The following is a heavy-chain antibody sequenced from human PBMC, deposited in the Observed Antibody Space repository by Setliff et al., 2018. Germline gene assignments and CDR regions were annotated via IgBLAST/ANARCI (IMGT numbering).Heavy chain of an antibody. V-gene: IGHV3-66*02. CDR3: ASDPRGYSYGSRSDY. J-gene: IGHJ4*02. CDR2: LYSAGST. CDR1: GFNFDDYA. D-gene: IGHD5-18*01. Sequence: QPGGSLRLSCTTSGFNFDDYAMSWVRQAPGKGLEWISSLYSAGSTYYADSVKGRFTISRDNSKNTLDLQMNSLRVEDTAVYYCASDPRGYSYGSRSDYWGQGTLVTVSS.